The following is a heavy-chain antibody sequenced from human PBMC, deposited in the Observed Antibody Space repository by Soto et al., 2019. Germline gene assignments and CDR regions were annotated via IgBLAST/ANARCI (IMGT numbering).Heavy chain of an antibody. CDR2: ISSSSSTI. J-gene: IGHJ4*02. D-gene: IGHD5-12*01. CDR1: GFTFSSYS. V-gene: IGHV3-48*02. Sequence: GGSLRLSCAASGFTFSSYSMNWVRQAPGKGLEWVSYISSSSSTIYYADSVKGRFTISRDNAKNSLYLQMNSLRDEDTAVYYCARDSPQMGVATIGDFDYWGQGTLVTVSS. CDR3: ARDSPQMGVATIGDFDY.